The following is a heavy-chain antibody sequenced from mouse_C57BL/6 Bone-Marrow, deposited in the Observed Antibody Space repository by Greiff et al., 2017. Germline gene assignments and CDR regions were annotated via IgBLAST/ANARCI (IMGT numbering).Heavy chain of an antibody. Sequence: QVQLQQPGAELVMPGASVKLSCKASGYTFTSYWMHWVKQRPGQGLEWIGEIDPSASYTTYNQKFKGKSTLTVDKSSSTAYMQLSSLTSEDAAVXYCARRGNGLAWFAYWGQGTLVTVSA. V-gene: IGHV1-69*01. CDR1: GYTFTSYW. CDR3: ARRGNGLAWFAY. D-gene: IGHD1-1*02. CDR2: IDPSASYT. J-gene: IGHJ3*01.